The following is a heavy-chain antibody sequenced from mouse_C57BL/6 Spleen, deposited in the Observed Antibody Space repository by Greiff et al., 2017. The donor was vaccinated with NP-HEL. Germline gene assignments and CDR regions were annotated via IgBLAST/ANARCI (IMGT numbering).Heavy chain of an antibody. CDR1: GYTFTDYE. V-gene: IGHV1-15*01. D-gene: IGHD1-1*02. CDR2: IDPETGGT. CDR3: TRRWDYAMDY. J-gene: IGHJ4*01. Sequence: VKLMESGAELVRPGASVTLSCKASGYTFTDYEMHWVKQTPVHGLEWIGAIDPETGGTAYNQKFKGKAILTADKSSSTAYMELRSLTSEDSVVYYCTRRWDYAMDYWGQGTSVTVSS.